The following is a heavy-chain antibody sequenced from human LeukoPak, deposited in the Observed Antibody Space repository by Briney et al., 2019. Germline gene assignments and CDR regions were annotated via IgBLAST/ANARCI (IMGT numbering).Heavy chain of an antibody. V-gene: IGHV3-23*01. Sequence: GGTLRLSCAASGFTFSNYGMSWVRQAPGKGLEWVSAISGSGGSTYYADSVKGRFTISRDNAKNSLYLQMNSLRAEDTAVYYCARDERNWNYPTSFDYWGQGTLVTVSS. CDR2: ISGSGGST. CDR1: GFTFSNYG. D-gene: IGHD1-7*01. CDR3: ARDERNWNYPTSFDY. J-gene: IGHJ4*02.